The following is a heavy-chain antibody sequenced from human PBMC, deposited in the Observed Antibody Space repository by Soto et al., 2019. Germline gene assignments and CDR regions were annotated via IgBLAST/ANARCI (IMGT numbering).Heavy chain of an antibody. J-gene: IGHJ6*02. CDR1: GFTFSMYS. Sequence: GGSLRLSXEVSGFTFSMYSMSWVRQSPGKGLEWVAKIPQDGVDGHYADSVKGRFTISRDNGKNSLYLQLNNLRAEDTAVYYCARDHLILPAHDFFYGSDVWGRGATVTVSS. CDR3: ARDHLILPAHDFFYGSDV. CDR2: IPQDGVDG. D-gene: IGHD2-21*02. V-gene: IGHV3-7*03.